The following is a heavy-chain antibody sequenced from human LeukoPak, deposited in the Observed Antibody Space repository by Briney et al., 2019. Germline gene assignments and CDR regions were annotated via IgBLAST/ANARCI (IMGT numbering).Heavy chain of an antibody. V-gene: IGHV1-2*02. D-gene: IGHD2-2*01. CDR3: ARVFPCSTSCNNWFDP. CDR1: GYTFTGYY. Sequence: ASVKVSCKASGYTFTGYYMHWVRQAPGQGLEWMGWINPNSGGTNYAQKFQGRVTMTRDTSISTAYMELSRLGSDDTAVYYCARVFPCSTSCNNWFDPWGQGTLVTVSS. J-gene: IGHJ5*02. CDR2: INPNSGGT.